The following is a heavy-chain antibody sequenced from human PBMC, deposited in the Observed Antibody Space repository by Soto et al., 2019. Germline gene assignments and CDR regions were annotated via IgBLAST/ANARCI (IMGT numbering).Heavy chain of an antibody. CDR1: GFTFTNYY. CDR2: ISGDASTT. CDR3: ARRDWSRGYCDF. D-gene: IGHD5-12*01. Sequence: EALTPLSQAPGFTFTNYYRHSVPQVPGKGLVWVARISGDASTTHYADFAKGRFTISRDNAKNTVYLEMNSLRVEDTAIYYCARRDWSRGYCDFWGQGILVTVSS. J-gene: IGHJ4*02. V-gene: IGHV3-74*01.